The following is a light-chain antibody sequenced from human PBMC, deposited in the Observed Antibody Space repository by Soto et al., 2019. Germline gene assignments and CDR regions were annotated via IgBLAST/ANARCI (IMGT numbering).Light chain of an antibody. CDR3: VLYMGSGIYG. V-gene: IGLV8-61*01. Sequence: QTVVTQEPSFSVSPGGTVTLTCGLSSGSVSTSSYPSWYQQTPGQAPRTLIYSTNTPSSGVPDRFSGSILGNKAALTITGAQADDESDYYCVLYMGSGIYGFGGGTKVTVL. CDR2: STN. CDR1: SGSVSTSSY. J-gene: IGLJ1*01.